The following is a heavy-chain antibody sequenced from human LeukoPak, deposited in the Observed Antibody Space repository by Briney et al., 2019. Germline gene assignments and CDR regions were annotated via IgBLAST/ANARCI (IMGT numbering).Heavy chain of an antibody. V-gene: IGHV3-21*01. CDR1: GFTVSSNY. CDR3: ASSLGVAVAGIDY. J-gene: IGHJ4*02. D-gene: IGHD6-19*01. CDR2: ISSSSSYI. Sequence: PGGSLRLSCAASGFTVSSNYMSWVRQAPGKGLEWVSSISSSSSYIYYADSVKGRFTISRDNAKNSLYLQMNSLRAEDTAVYYCASSLGVAVAGIDYWGQGTLVTVSS.